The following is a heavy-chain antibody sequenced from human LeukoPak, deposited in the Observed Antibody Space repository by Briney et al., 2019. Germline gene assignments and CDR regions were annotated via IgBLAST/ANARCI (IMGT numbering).Heavy chain of an antibody. J-gene: IGHJ4*02. CDR2: ISDTGNT. CDR3: AKAPVTTCRGAFCYPFDY. D-gene: IGHD2-15*01. V-gene: IGHV3-23*01. CDR1: GFTLSSYA. Sequence: GGSLRLSCAASGFTLSSYAMSWVREAPGKGLEWVSAISDTGNTYHADSVKGRFTISRDSSKNTLFLQMNRLRPEDAAVYYCAKAPVTTCRGAFCYPFDYWGLGTLVTVSS.